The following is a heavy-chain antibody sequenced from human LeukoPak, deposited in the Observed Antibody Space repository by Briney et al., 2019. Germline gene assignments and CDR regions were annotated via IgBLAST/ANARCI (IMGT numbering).Heavy chain of an antibody. J-gene: IGHJ4*02. Sequence: GGSLRLSCAASGFTFTSYAMTWVRQAPGKELEWVSAISTSGDATYYTDSVKGRFTISRDNSKNTLYLQMNTLRAEDTAVYYCARWLQRPIDYWGQGTLVTVSS. V-gene: IGHV3-23*01. D-gene: IGHD5-24*01. CDR3: ARWLQRPIDY. CDR1: GFTFTSYA. CDR2: ISTSGDAT.